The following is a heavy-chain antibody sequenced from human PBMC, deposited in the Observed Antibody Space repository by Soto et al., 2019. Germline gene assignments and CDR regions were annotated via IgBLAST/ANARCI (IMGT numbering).Heavy chain of an antibody. CDR1: GGSVSSGSYY. CDR3: ARATQFYYDSSGYSKNFDF. V-gene: IGHV4-61*01. J-gene: IGHJ4*02. CDR2: IYYSGST. D-gene: IGHD3-22*01. Sequence: PSETLSLTCTVSGGSVSSGSYYWSWIRQPPGKGLEWIGYIYYSGSTNYNPSLKSRVTISVDTSKNQFSLKLSSVTAADTAVYYCARATQFYYDSSGYSKNFDFWGQGTLVTVSS.